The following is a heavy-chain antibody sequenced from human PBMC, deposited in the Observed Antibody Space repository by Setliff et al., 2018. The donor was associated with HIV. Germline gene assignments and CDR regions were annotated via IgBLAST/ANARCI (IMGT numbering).Heavy chain of an antibody. CDR1: GYTFTSYG. J-gene: IGHJ6*03. CDR2: ISAYNGNT. V-gene: IGHV1-18*01. D-gene: IGHD6-19*01. CDR3: ARDSKIAVAGGDYYYMDV. Sequence: ASVKVSCKASGYTFTSYGISWVRQAPGQGLEWMGWISAYNGNTNYAQKFQGRVTITADESASTAYMELSSLRSDDTAVYYCARDSKIAVAGGDYYYMDVWGKGTTVTVSS.